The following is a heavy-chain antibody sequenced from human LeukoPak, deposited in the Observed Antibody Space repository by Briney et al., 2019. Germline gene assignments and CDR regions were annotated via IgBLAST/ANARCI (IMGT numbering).Heavy chain of an antibody. CDR1: GGSFSGYY. V-gene: IGHV4-34*01. J-gene: IGHJ6*02. CDR3: ATLRILYSSGWSGRGYYYYGMDV. CDR2: INHSGST. Sequence: PSETLSLTCAVYGGSFSGYYWSWIRQPPGKGLEWIGEINHSGSTNYTPSLKSRVTISVDTSKNQFSLKLSSVTAADTAVYYCATLRILYSSGWSGRGYYYYGMDVWGQGTTVTVSS. D-gene: IGHD6-19*01.